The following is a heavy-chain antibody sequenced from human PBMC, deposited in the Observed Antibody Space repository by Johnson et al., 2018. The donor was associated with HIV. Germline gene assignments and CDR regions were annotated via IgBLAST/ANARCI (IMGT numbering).Heavy chain of an antibody. Sequence: HVQLVESGGGVVQPGRSLRLSCAASGFTFSSYAMHWVRQAPGKGLEWVAVISYDGSNKYYADSVKGRFTISRDNSKNTLYLQMNSLRAEDTAVYYCAKDGGSYGGAFDIWGQGTMVTVSS. CDR3: AKDGGSYGGAFDI. CDR2: ISYDGSNK. V-gene: IGHV3-30-3*01. CDR1: GFTFSSYA. D-gene: IGHD1-26*01. J-gene: IGHJ3*02.